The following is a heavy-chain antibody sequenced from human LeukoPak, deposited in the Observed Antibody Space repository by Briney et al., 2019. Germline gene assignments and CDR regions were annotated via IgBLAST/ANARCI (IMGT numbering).Heavy chain of an antibody. CDR3: ARETPTMVRGVKEAFDI. Sequence: PSETLSLTCTFSGGSISSGDYYWSWIRQPPGQGLERIGYTHYSGGTSYNPSLKSRVTISVDTSKNQFSLKLSSVTAADTAVYYCARETPTMVRGVKEAFDIWGQGTMVTVSS. D-gene: IGHD3-10*01. V-gene: IGHV4-30-4*02. J-gene: IGHJ3*02. CDR1: GGSISSGDYY. CDR2: THYSGGT.